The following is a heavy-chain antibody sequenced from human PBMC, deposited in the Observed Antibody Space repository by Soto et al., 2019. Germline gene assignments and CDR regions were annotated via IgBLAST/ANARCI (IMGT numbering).Heavy chain of an antibody. CDR3: ARPTQEWLERDAFDI. CDR2: INPSGGST. V-gene: IGHV1-46*01. Sequence: ASVKVSCKASGYTFTSYYMHWVRQAPGQGLEWMGIINPSGGSTSYAQKFQGRVTMTRDTSTSTVYMELSSLRSEDTAVYYCARPTQEWLERDAFDIWGQGTMVTVSS. D-gene: IGHD6-19*01. J-gene: IGHJ3*02. CDR1: GYTFTSYY.